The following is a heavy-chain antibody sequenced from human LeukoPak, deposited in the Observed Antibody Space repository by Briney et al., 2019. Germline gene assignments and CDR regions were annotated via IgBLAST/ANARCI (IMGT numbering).Heavy chain of an antibody. CDR3: ATYYYGSGSYYNPFDY. J-gene: IGHJ4*02. D-gene: IGHD3-10*01. CDR1: GFTYSSYA. Sequence: GGSLRLSCAASGFTYSSYAMSWVRQAPGKGLEWVSAISGSGGSTYYADSVKGRFTISRDNSKNTLYLQMNSLRAEDTAVYYCATYYYGSGSYYNPFDYWGQGTLVTVFS. V-gene: IGHV3-23*01. CDR2: ISGSGGST.